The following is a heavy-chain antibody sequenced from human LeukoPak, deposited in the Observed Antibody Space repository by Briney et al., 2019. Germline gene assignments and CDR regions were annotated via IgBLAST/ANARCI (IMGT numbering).Heavy chain of an antibody. J-gene: IGHJ4*02. D-gene: IGHD2-8*01. CDR1: GFTFISYG. CDR2: ISKDGSDK. V-gene: IGHV3-30*18. Sequence: GGSLRLSCAASGFTFISYGMHWVRQAPGKGLEWVAIISKDGSDKNYADSVKGRFIISRDNSKNTLYLQMSSLRAEDTAVHYCAKEYDGYWGQGTLVTVSS. CDR3: AKEYDGY.